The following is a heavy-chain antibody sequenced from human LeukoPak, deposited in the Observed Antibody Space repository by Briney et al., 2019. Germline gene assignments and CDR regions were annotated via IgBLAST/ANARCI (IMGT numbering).Heavy chain of an antibody. CDR1: GGTLSSYA. V-gene: IGHV1-69*13. CDR2: IIPIFGTA. Sequence: ASVKVSCKASGGTLSSYAISWVRQAPGQGLEWMGGIIPIFGTANYAQKFQGRVTITADESTSTAYMELSSLRSEDTAVYYCARDDYGDYVHWGQGTLVTVSS. J-gene: IGHJ4*02. D-gene: IGHD4-17*01. CDR3: ARDDYGDYVH.